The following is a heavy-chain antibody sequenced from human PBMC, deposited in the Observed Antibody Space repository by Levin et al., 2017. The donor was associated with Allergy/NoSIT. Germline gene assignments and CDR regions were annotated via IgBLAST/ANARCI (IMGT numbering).Heavy chain of an antibody. V-gene: IGHV1-69*15. CDR3: ATWAGTSTTSDWHGPLDF. CDR1: GGTFSSSS. J-gene: IGHJ4*02. CDR2: IIPMFGTP. D-gene: IGHD1-26*01. Sequence: PGESLKISCKASGGTFSSSSIAWVRQAPGQGLEWMGRIIPMFGTPSHAQQFQGRVTITADESTSTAYMELSSLKSEDTAVYYCATWAGTSTTSDWHGPLDFWGQGTLVTVSS.